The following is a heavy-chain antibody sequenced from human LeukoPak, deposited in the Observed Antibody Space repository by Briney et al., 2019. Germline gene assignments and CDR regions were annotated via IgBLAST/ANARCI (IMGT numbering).Heavy chain of an antibody. CDR1: GFTFSNAW. CDR2: IWYDGSNK. D-gene: IGHD2-2*01. Sequence: GGSLRLSCAASGFTFSNAWMSWVRQAPGKGLEWVAVIWYDGSNKYYADSVKGRFTISRDNSKNTLYLQMNSLRAEDTAVYYCAKALVPAAYYMDVWGKGTTVTVSS. CDR3: AKALVPAAYYMDV. V-gene: IGHV3-33*08. J-gene: IGHJ6*03.